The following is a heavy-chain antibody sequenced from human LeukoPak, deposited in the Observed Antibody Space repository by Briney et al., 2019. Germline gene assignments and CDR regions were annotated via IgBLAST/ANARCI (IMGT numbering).Heavy chain of an antibody. CDR1: GFTFSSYE. D-gene: IGHD3-22*01. CDR3: AMSGYYTPNFDY. CDR2: ISSSGSTI. V-gene: IGHV3-48*03. Sequence: GGSLRLSCAASGFTFSSYEMNWVRQAPGKGLEWVSYISSSGSTIYYADSVKGRFTISRDNSKNTLYLQMNSLRAEDTAVYYCAMSGYYTPNFDYWGQGTLVTVSS. J-gene: IGHJ4*02.